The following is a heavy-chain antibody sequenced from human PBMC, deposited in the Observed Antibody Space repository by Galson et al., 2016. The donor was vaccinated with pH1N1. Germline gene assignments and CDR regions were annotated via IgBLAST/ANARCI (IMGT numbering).Heavy chain of an antibody. CDR2: INEEGSKI. D-gene: IGHD5-12*01. CDR1: GFSLSRFW. Sequence: SLRLSCAASGFSLSRFWMTWVRQAPEKGREWGANINEEGSKIYYLDSVKGRSTISKDNAKNSLYLQMTSLRAEDTAVYYCARSIGNIGAHWGQGTLVTVSS. J-gene: IGHJ4*02. V-gene: IGHV3-7*01. CDR3: ARSIGNIGAH.